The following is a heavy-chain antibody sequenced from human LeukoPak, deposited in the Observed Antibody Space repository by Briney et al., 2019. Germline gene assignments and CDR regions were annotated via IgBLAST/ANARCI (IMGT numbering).Heavy chain of an antibody. Sequence: PSETLSLTCTVSGGSISSYYWSWIRQPPGKGLEWIGYIYYSGSTNYNPSLKSRVTISVDTSKNQFSLKLSSVTAADTAVYYCARAGGGFWSGYFVYWGQGTLVTVSS. J-gene: IGHJ4*02. V-gene: IGHV4-59*01. CDR2: IYYSGST. D-gene: IGHD3-3*01. CDR3: ARAGGGFWSGYFVY. CDR1: GGSISSYY.